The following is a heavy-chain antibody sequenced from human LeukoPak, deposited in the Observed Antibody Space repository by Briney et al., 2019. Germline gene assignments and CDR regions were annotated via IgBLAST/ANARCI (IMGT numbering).Heavy chain of an antibody. Sequence: SETLSLTCAVYGGSFSGYYWSWIRQPPGKGLEWIGEINHSGSTNYNPSLKSRVTISVDTSKNQFSLKLSSVTAADTAVYYCARAWGEWELSNWSYWGQGTLVTVSS. CDR2: INHSGST. J-gene: IGHJ4*02. CDR1: GGSFSGYY. V-gene: IGHV4-34*01. CDR3: ARAWGEWELSNWSY. D-gene: IGHD1-26*01.